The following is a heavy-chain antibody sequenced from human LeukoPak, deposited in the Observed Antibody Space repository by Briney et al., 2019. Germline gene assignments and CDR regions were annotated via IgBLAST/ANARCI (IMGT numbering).Heavy chain of an antibody. D-gene: IGHD3-10*01. Sequence: PSETLSLTCTVSGGSISSGGYYWSWIRQHPGKGLEWIGYIYYSGSTYYNPSLKSRVTISVDTSKNQFSLKLSSVTAADTAVYYCARDPVGSNWFDPWGQGTLVTVSS. CDR1: GGSISSGGYY. J-gene: IGHJ5*02. CDR2: IYYSGST. V-gene: IGHV4-31*03. CDR3: ARDPVGSNWFDP.